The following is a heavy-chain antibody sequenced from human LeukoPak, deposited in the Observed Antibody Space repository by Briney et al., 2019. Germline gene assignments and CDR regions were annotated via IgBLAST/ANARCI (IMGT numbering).Heavy chain of an antibody. CDR2: VTGTGGNT. CDR1: GFTFDSYA. D-gene: IGHD3-10*01. CDR3: AKVHGSGSYRFDF. J-gene: IGHJ4*02. V-gene: IGHV3-23*01. Sequence: PGGSLRLSCEGSGFTFDSYAMSWVRQSPGKGLEWVSAVTGTGGNTYHAGSVKDRFTISRDNSKNTVYLQMNSLRAEDTAIYYCAKVHGSGSYRFDFWGQGTLVTVSS.